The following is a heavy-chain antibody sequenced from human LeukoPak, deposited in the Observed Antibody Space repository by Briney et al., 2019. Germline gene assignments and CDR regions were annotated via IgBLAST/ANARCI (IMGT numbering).Heavy chain of an antibody. Sequence: GGSLRLSCAASGFTFSNAWMSWVRQAPGKGLEWVGRIKGKTDGGTTDYAAPVKGRFTISRDDSKNTLYLQMNSLKTEDTAVYYCTTGGLYDYVWGSYRPDHFDYWGQGTLVTVSS. CDR3: TTGGLYDYVWGSYRPDHFDY. CDR1: GFTFSNAW. V-gene: IGHV3-15*01. CDR2: IKGKTDGGTT. J-gene: IGHJ4*02. D-gene: IGHD3-16*02.